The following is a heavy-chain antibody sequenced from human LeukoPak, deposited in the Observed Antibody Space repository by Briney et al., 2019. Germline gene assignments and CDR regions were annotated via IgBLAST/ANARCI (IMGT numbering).Heavy chain of an antibody. D-gene: IGHD7-27*01. J-gene: IGHJ3*02. CDR1: GGSISSGDYY. CDR3: ARESRTKPTGVGAEEHAFDI. V-gene: IGHV4-30-4*08. Sequence: SETLSLTCTVSGGSISSGDYYWSWIRQPPGKGLEWIGYIYYSGSTYYNPSLKSRVTISVDTSKNQFSLKLSSVTAADTAVYYCARESRTKPTGVGAEEHAFDIWGQGTMVTVSS. CDR2: IYYSGST.